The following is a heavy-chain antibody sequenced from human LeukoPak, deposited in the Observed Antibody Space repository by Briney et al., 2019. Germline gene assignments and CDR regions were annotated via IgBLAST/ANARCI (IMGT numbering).Heavy chain of an antibody. D-gene: IGHD2-21*02. Sequence: PGGSLRLSCAASGIPFTNSAMSWVRQAPGRGLYWVSTISGRGERTYYADSVRGRFTISRDNSKNTLYLQMNSLRAEDTAVYYCAKEAYCGGDCSRWFDPWGQGTLVTVSS. CDR1: GIPFTNSA. J-gene: IGHJ5*02. CDR3: AKEAYCGGDCSRWFDP. V-gene: IGHV3-23*01. CDR2: ISGRGERT.